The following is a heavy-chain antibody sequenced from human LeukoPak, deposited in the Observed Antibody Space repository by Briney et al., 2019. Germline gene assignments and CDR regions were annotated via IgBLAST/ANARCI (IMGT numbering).Heavy chain of an antibody. CDR2: INHSGST. V-gene: IGHV4-34*01. J-gene: IGHJ4*02. D-gene: IGHD4-23*01. CDR3: ARLYGGNSVDY. CDR1: GGSFSGYY. Sequence: SETLSLTCAVYGGSFSGYYWSWIRQPPGKGLEWIGEINHSGSTNYNPSLKSRVTISVDTSKNQFSLKLSSVTAADTAVYYCARLYGGNSVDYWGQGTLVTVSS.